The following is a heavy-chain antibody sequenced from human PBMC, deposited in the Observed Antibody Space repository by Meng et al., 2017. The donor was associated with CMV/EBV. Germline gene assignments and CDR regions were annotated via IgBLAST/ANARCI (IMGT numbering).Heavy chain of an antibody. V-gene: IGHV4-39*07. J-gene: IGHJ5*02. CDR3: ARPPSGYCSSTSCPSA. Sequence: GSLRLSCTVSGGSISSISYYWGWIRQPPGKGLEWSGEIYHSGSTNYNPSIKSRVTISVDKSKNQFSLTLSSVTAADTAVYYCARPPSGYCSSTSCPSAWGQGTLVTVSS. CDR2: IYHSGST. CDR1: GGSISSISYY. D-gene: IGHD2-2*01.